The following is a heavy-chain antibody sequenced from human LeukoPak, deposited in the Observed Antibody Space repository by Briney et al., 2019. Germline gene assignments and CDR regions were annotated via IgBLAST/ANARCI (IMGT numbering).Heavy chain of an antibody. CDR3: ANSPSIWDAFAF. CDR2: ISSSGSTI. Sequence: GGSLRLSCAASGFTFSSYEMNWVRQAPGKGLEWVSYISSSGSTIYYADSVKGRFTISRDNSKSTLYLQMNSLRAEDTALYYCANSPSIWDAFAFWGQGTMVTVSS. V-gene: IGHV3-48*03. J-gene: IGHJ3*01. D-gene: IGHD3-16*01. CDR1: GFTFSSYE.